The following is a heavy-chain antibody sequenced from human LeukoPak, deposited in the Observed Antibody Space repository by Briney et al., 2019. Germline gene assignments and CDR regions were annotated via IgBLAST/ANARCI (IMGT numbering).Heavy chain of an antibody. CDR2: ISAYNGNT. Sequence: ASVKVSCKASGYTFTSYGISWVRPAPGQGLEWMGWISAYNGNTNYAQKLQGRVTMTTDTSTSTVYMELRSLRSDDTAVYYCARGRSGYPPYYFDYWGQGTLVTVSS. J-gene: IGHJ4*02. CDR1: GYTFTSYG. CDR3: ARGRSGYPPYYFDY. D-gene: IGHD3-22*01. V-gene: IGHV1-18*01.